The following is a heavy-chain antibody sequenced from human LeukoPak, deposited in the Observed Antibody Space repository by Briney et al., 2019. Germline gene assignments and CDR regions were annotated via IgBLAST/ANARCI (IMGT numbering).Heavy chain of an antibody. Sequence: PGGSLRLSCTASGFTFSTYEMNWVRQAPGKGLEWVSYISSSGKTIYYAVSVKGQFTISRDNAKNSLYLQINSLRAYDTAVYDCARDFDPWSQGTLVTVSS. CDR1: GFTFSTYE. CDR3: ARDFDP. V-gene: IGHV3-48*03. CDR2: ISSSGKTI. J-gene: IGHJ5*02.